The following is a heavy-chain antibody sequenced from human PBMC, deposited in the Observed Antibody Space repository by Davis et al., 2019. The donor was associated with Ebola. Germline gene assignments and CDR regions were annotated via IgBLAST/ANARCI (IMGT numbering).Heavy chain of an antibody. CDR1: GFTFSDYY. CDR2: ISSSGSTI. D-gene: IGHD3-3*01. Sequence: GGSLRLSCAASGFTFSDYYMSWIRQAPGKGLEWVSYISSSGSTIYYADSVKGRFTISRDNAKNSLYLQMNSLRAEDTAVYYCARDLYDFWPDAFDIWGQGTMVTVSS. V-gene: IGHV3-11*01. CDR3: ARDLYDFWPDAFDI. J-gene: IGHJ3*02.